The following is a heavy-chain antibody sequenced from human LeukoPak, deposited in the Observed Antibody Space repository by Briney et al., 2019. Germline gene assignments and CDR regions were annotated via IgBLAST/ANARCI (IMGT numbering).Heavy chain of an antibody. Sequence: PSETLCLTCTASGGTISSYYWSWIRQPPGEGLEWIGYIYYSGSTNYNPYFKSRVTISVDTSKNQFSLKLRSVTAADTAVYYCARDYGPSRGFDYWGQGTLVTVSS. V-gene: IGHV4-59*01. J-gene: IGHJ4*02. D-gene: IGHD3-10*01. CDR1: GGTISSYY. CDR2: IYYSGST. CDR3: ARDYGPSRGFDY.